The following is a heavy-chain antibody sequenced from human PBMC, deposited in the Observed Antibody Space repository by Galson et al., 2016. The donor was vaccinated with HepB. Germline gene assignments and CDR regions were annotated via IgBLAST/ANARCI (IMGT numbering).Heavy chain of an antibody. J-gene: IGHJ6*04. CDR3: VGRHSTTWKDGLDV. Sequence: SVKVSCKAVGGSFDYFVINWVRQTPGQGLEWMGRIIPLLGITNYAEKIKDRVTIIADKSTSTASMVLSGLSFDDTAVYFCVGRHSTTWKDGLDVWGRGTTVAVSS. V-gene: IGHV1-69*04. CDR1: GGSFDYFV. D-gene: IGHD1-1*01. CDR2: IIPLLGIT.